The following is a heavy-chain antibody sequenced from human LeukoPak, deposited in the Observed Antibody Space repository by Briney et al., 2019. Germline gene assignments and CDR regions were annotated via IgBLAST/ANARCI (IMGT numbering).Heavy chain of an antibody. CDR1: GYTXVGYY. Sequence: ASVKVSCKASGYTXVGYYLHRVRQAPGQGLEWMGWTNTNSGVTNSAQKYPGRVTMTKDTSISKASMDLHRHRSEDPAVYYYRSFNWDDAFDVWGQGTMVTVSS. J-gene: IGHJ3*01. CDR3: RSFNWDDAFDV. D-gene: IGHD1-1*01. V-gene: IGHV1-2*02. CDR2: TNTNSGVT.